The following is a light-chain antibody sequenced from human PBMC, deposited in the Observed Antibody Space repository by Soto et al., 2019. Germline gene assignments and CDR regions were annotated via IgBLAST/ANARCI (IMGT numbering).Light chain of an antibody. CDR3: QVWDSTSELVV. CDR1: NIGTKS. J-gene: IGLJ2*01. CDR2: DDN. Sequence: SYELTQSPSVSVAPGQTARITCEEDNIGTKSVHWYQQKPGQAPVLVVYDDNDRPSGIPERFSGSNSGTTATLAISRVEAGDEADYYCQVWDSTSELVVFGGGTKLTVL. V-gene: IGLV3-21*02.